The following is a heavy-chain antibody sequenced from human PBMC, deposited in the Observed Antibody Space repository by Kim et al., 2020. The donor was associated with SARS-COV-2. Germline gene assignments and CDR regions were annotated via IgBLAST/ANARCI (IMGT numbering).Heavy chain of an antibody. Sequence: SETLSLTCTVSGGSISGYYWSWIRQPPGKRLEYIGYTFYGGNTNYNPSLESRVTISVDTSKNQLSLKLSSVTAAATAVYYCARPGYYSGWYGVDYWVEGT. CDR3: ARPGYYSGWYGVDY. D-gene: IGHD6-19*01. J-gene: IGHJ4*02. V-gene: IGHV4-59*08. CDR2: TFYGGNT. CDR1: GGSISGYY.